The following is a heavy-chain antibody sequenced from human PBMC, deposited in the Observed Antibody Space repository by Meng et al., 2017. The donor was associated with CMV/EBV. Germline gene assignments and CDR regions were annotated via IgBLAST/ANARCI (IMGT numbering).Heavy chain of an antibody. CDR3: ASVQGLGVS. V-gene: IGHV4-61*02. D-gene: IGHD3-10*01. J-gene: IGHJ4*02. Sequence: HVPLQESVPGLVDASHTLSLPCTVSGGSISRGSYYWSWIRQPAGKGLEWIGRIYTSGSTNYNPSLKSRVTISVDTSKNQFSLKLSSLTAADTAVYYCASVQGLGVSWGQGTLVTVSS. CDR1: GGSISRGSYY. CDR2: IYTSGST.